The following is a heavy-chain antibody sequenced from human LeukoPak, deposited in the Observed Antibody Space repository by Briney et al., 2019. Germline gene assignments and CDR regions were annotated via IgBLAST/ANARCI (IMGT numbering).Heavy chain of an antibody. CDR1: GGSISSGSYY. V-gene: IGHV4-61*02. CDR2: IYTSGST. D-gene: IGHD6-13*01. J-gene: IGHJ5*02. Sequence: PSETLSLTCTVSGGSISSGSYYWSWIRQPAGKGLEWIGRIYTSGSTNYNPSLKSRVTMSVDTSKNQFSLKLSSVTAADTAVYYCARDNIAAAEDIWFDPWGQGTLVTVSS. CDR3: ARDNIAAAEDIWFDP.